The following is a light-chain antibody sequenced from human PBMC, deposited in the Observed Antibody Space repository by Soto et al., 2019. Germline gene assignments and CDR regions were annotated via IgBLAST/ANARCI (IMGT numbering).Light chain of an antibody. J-gene: IGLJ1*01. CDR1: SSDVGRYNH. CDR3: SSYTSSVTYV. V-gene: IGLV2-18*02. CDR2: DVN. Sequence: QSVLTQPPSVSGSPGQSVTISCTGTSSDVGRYNHVSWYQQPPGTAPKLMIYDVNNRPSGVPDRFSGSKSGNTASLTISGLQAEDEADYYCSSYTSSVTYVFGTGTKLTVL.